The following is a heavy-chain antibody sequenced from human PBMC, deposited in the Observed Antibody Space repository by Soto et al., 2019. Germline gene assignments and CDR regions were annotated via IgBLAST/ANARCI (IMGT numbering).Heavy chain of an antibody. CDR3: ARIRVDYYDSSGYYYVAVYYGMDV. CDR2: ISSSSTI. CDR1: GFTFSSYS. Sequence: GGSLRLSCAASGFTFSSYSMNWVRQAPGKGLEWVSYISSSSTIYYADSVKGRFTISRDNAKNSLYLQMNSLRDEDTAVYYCARIRVDYYDSSGYYYVAVYYGMDVWGQGTTVTVSS. D-gene: IGHD3-22*01. V-gene: IGHV3-48*02. J-gene: IGHJ6*02.